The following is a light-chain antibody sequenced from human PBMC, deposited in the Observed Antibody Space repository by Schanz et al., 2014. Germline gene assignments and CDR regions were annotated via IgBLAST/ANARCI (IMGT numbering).Light chain of an antibody. CDR2: DTS. J-gene: IGKJ4*01. CDR1: QSVSSN. Sequence: EIVMTQSPATLSVSPGERATLSCRASQSVSSNLAWYQHKPGQVPRLVIYDTSNRATGIPARFSGSGSGTDFTLTISSLEPEDFAVYYCQQRSNWPLTFGGGTKVEIK. V-gene: IGKV3-11*01. CDR3: QQRSNWPLT.